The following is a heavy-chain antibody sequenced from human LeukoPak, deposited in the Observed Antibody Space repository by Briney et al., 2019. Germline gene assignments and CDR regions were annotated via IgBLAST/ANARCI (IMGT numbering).Heavy chain of an antibody. CDR1: GFTFSGYA. V-gene: IGHV3-23*01. J-gene: IGHJ2*01. CDR2: INAFGAST. D-gene: IGHD6-19*01. Sequence: PGGSLRLSCAASGFTFSGYAMSWVRQAPGKGLEGVSSINAFGASTYYADSVKGRFTISRDNSKNTLYLQMNSLRAEDTAVYYCARKIGGAVAGNWYFDLWGRGTLVIVSS. CDR3: ARKIGGAVAGNWYFDL.